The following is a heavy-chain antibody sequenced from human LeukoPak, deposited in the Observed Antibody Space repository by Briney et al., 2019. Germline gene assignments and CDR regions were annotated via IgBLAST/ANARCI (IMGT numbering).Heavy chain of an antibody. Sequence: SETLSLTCTVSGGSVSSGSYYWSWIRQPPGKGLEWIGYIYYSGSTNYNPSLKSRVTISVDTSKNQFSLKLSSVTAADTAVYYCAKEAGYSSGWYYWGQGTLVTVSS. J-gene: IGHJ4*02. CDR2: IYYSGST. CDR1: GGSVSSGSYY. CDR3: AKEAGYSSGWYY. D-gene: IGHD6-19*01. V-gene: IGHV4-61*01.